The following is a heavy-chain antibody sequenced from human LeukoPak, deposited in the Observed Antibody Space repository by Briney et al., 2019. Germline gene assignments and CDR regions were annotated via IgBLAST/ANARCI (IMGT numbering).Heavy chain of an antibody. Sequence: GASVKVSCKASGYTFTGYYMHWVRQAPGQGLEWMGWINPNSGGTNYAQKFQGRVTMTTDTSTSTAYMELRSLRSDDTAAYYCARDLRWVGATGNHYFDYWGQGTLVTVSS. CDR2: INPNSGGT. CDR3: ARDLRWVGATGNHYFDY. V-gene: IGHV1-2*02. J-gene: IGHJ4*02. D-gene: IGHD1-26*01. CDR1: GYTFTGYY.